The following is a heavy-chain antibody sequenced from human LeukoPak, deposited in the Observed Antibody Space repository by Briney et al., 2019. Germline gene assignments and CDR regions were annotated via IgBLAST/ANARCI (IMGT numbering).Heavy chain of an antibody. CDR1: GFTFSDYT. CDR2: ISGSGTYI. CDR3: ARMSHYGDLNYSFDY. D-gene: IGHD4-17*01. Sequence: GGSLRLSCEASGFTFSDYTMHWVRQTPGKGLEWVSSISGSGTYIYHADSVQGRFTISRDNAKKSLYLQMNSLRPEDTAVYYCARMSHYGDLNYSFDYWGQGTLVTVSS. V-gene: IGHV3-21*01. J-gene: IGHJ4*02.